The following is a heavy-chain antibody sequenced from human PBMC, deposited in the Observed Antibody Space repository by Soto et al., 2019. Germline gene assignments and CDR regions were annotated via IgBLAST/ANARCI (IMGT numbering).Heavy chain of an antibody. CDR2: IYYSGST. Sequence: TSETLSLTCAVSGGSTSSGGYSWSWIRQPPGKGLEGIGYIYYSGSTYYNPSLKSRVTISVDTSKNQFSLKLSSVTAADTAVYYCARERPDGARLDPWGQGTLVTVSS. CDR1: GGSTSSGGYS. V-gene: IGHV4-30-2*05. D-gene: IGHD6-6*01. CDR3: ARERPDGARLDP. J-gene: IGHJ5*02.